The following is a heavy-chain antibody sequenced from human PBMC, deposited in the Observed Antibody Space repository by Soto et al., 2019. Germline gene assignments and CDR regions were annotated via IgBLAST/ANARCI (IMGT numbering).Heavy chain of an antibody. D-gene: IGHD3-10*02. CDR2: IYHSGST. J-gene: IGHJ6*02. Sequence: QVQLQESGPGLVKPSGTLSLTCAVSGGSISSSNWWSWVRQPPGKGLEWIGEIYHSGSTNYNPSLKSRVTISGDKSKNPFSLKLSSVTAADTAVYYCASVRGGYYYAMDVWGQGTTVTVSS. CDR3: ASVRGGYYYAMDV. CDR1: GGSISSSNW. V-gene: IGHV4-4*02.